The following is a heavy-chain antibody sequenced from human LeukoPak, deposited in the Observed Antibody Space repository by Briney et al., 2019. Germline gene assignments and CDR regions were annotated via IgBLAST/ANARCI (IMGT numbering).Heavy chain of an antibody. V-gene: IGHV4-39*07. CDR3: ARMYCSGGSCNSPYYYGMDV. J-gene: IGHJ6*02. Sequence: SETLSLTCTVSGGSISSSSYYWGWIRQPPGKGLEWIGSIYYSGSTYYNPSLKSRVTISVDTSKNQFSLKLNSVTAADTAVYYCARMYCSGGSCNSPYYYGMDVWGQGTTVTVSS. D-gene: IGHD2-15*01. CDR1: GGSISSSSYY. CDR2: IYYSGST.